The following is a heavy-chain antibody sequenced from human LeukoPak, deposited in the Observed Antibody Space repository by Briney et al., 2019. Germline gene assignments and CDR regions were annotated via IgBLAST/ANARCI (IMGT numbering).Heavy chain of an antibody. CDR1: GYTFTSYG. Sequence: SVKVSCKASGYTFTSYGISWVRQAPGQGLEWMGGIIPIFGTANYAQKFQGRVTITADESTSTAYMELSSLRSEDTAVYYCAVFGLYYYYMDVWGKGTTVTVSS. J-gene: IGHJ6*03. CDR2: IIPIFGTA. CDR3: AVFGLYYYYMDV. V-gene: IGHV1-69*13. D-gene: IGHD3-16*01.